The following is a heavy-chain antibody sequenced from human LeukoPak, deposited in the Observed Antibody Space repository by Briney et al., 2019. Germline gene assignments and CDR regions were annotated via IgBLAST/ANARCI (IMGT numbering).Heavy chain of an antibody. J-gene: IGHJ4*02. D-gene: IGHD2-15*01. CDR2: ISDDSSFT. CDR1: GLRFRSYA. Sequence: GSLRLSCVASGLRFRSYAMNWVRQAPGKGLECISTISDDSSFTYYADSVKGRSAISRDDSKNTLYLQMNNLKVEDTAVYYCAKGRCSGVGCDSFHSWGQGALVTVSS. CDR3: AKGRCSGVGCDSFHS. V-gene: IGHV3-23*01.